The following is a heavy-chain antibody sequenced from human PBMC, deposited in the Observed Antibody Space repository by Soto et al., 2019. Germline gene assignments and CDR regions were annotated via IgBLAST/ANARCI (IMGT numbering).Heavy chain of an antibody. D-gene: IGHD3-16*01. CDR3: AKPLYRAVIPLEDY. V-gene: IGHV3-23*01. CDR1: GLTFSAYT. CDR2: ISNSGDTT. J-gene: IGHJ4*02. Sequence: PGGSLRLSCSASGLTFSAYTMTWVRQAPGKGLQCVSAISNSGDTTYYVESVKGRFTISRDNSKNTLYLQMNSLRVEDTAIYYCAKPLYRAVIPLEDYWGQGTLVTVSS.